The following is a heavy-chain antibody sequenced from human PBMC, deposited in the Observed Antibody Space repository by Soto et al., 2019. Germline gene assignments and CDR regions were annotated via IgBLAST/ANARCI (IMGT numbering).Heavy chain of an antibody. V-gene: IGHV1-3*01. D-gene: IGHD2-8*01. CDR3: ARDIVLMVYAAPPSYYYYGMDV. CDR1: GYTFTSYA. J-gene: IGHJ6*02. Sequence: ASVKVSCKASGYTFTSYAMHWVRQAPGQRLEWMGWINAGNGNTKYSQKFQGRVTITRDTSASTAYMELSSLRSEDTAVYYCARDIVLMVYAAPPSYYYYGMDVWGQGTTVTVSS. CDR2: INAGNGNT.